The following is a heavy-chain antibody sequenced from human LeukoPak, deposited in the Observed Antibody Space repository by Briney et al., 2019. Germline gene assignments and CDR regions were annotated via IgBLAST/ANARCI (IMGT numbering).Heavy chain of an antibody. CDR1: GGSISSSSYY. CDR3: ARGPTVTTTDY. V-gene: IGHV4-61*03. J-gene: IGHJ4*02. D-gene: IGHD4-17*01. CDR2: IYYSGST. Sequence: PSETLSLTCTVSGGSISSSSYYWGWIRQPPGKGLEWIGYIYYSGSTNYNPFLKSRVTISVDTSKNHFSLKLSSVTAADTAVYYCARGPTVTTTDYWGQGTLVTVSS.